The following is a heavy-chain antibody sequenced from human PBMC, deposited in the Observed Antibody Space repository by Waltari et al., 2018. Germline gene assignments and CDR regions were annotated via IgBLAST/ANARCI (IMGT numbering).Heavy chain of an antibody. V-gene: IGHV4-34*02. D-gene: IGHD2-21*01. Sequence: QVQLQQWGAGLLKPSETLSLTCAVNGASLSGYSWSWIRQPPGRGLGWIGEIDQIGTTNYNPSLKSRVTMSVDTSKSQFSLRLSSVTAADTAVYYCARSIPRSDFWGQGALVTVSS. CDR1: GASLSGYS. J-gene: IGHJ4*02. CDR3: ARSIPRSDF. CDR2: IDQIGTT.